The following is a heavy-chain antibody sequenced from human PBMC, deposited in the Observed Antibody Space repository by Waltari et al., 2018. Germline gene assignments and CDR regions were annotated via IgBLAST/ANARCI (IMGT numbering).Heavy chain of an antibody. D-gene: IGHD3-16*01. CDR1: GFTVSTTY. J-gene: IGHJ2*01. CDR2: ISRDGT. CDR3: ARDVTGYYYFDL. Sequence: EVQLVESGGGLIQPGGSLRLSCAASGFTVSTTYMNWVRQAPGKGREWVSVISRDGTHYADSVKGRFTISRDNSKNTVYLQMNTLRAEDTALYYCARDVTGYYYFDLWGRGTLVTVSS. V-gene: IGHV3-53*01.